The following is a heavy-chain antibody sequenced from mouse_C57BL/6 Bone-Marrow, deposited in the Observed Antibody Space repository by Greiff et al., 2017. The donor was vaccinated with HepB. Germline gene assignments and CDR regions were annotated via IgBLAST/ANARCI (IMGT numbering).Heavy chain of an antibody. D-gene: IGHD2-4*01. CDR2: ISYDGSN. CDR3: ARYDYDGGFAY. Sequence: VQLQESGPGLVKPSQSLSLTCSVTGYSITSGYYWNWIRQFPGNKLEWMGYISYDGSNNYNPSLKNRISITRDTSKNQFFLKLNSVTTEDTATYYCARYDYDGGFAYWGQGTLVTVSA. V-gene: IGHV3-6*01. CDR1: GYSITSGYY. J-gene: IGHJ3*01.